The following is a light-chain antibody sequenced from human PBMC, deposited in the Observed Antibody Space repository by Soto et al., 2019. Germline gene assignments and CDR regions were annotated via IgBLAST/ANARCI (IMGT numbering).Light chain of an antibody. V-gene: IGKV3-15*01. J-gene: IGKJ4*01. CDR3: QQYAKWPLT. CDR1: ESVYSN. Sequence: EIVMTQSPATLSVSQGERATLSCRASESVYSNLAWYQQKPGRAPTLLIFAASTRATGTPARFSGSWSGTEVTLTISSLQSEDFAVYYCQQYAKWPLTFGGGTKVEIK. CDR2: AAS.